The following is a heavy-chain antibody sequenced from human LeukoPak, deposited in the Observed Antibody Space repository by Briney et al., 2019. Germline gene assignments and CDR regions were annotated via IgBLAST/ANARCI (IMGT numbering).Heavy chain of an antibody. D-gene: IGHD3-22*01. J-gene: IGHJ4*02. CDR3: ARATGGSSGYSPLDY. CDR1: GYTFTSYG. CDR2: ISAYNGNT. V-gene: IGHV1-18*01. Sequence: ASVKVSCKASGYTFTSYGISWVRQAPGQGFEWMGWISAYNGNTNYAQKLQGRVTMTTDTSTSTAYMELRSLRSDDTAVYYCARATGGSSGYSPLDYWGQGTLVTVSS.